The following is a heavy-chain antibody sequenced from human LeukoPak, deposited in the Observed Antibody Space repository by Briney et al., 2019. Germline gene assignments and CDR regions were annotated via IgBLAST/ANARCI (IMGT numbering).Heavy chain of an antibody. V-gene: IGHV1-2*02. J-gene: IGHJ4*02. CDR2: INPNSGGT. CDR3: ARHSLIGTTPFDY. Sequence: GASVKVSCKASGYTFTGYYMHWVRQAPGQGLEWMGWINPNSGGTNYAQKFQGRVTMTRDTSISTAYMELSRLRSDDTAVYYCARHSLIGTTPFDYWGQGTLVTVPS. CDR1: GYTFTGYY. D-gene: IGHD1-20*01.